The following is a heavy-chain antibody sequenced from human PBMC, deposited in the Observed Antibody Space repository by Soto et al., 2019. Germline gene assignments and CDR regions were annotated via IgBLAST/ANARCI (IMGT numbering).Heavy chain of an antibody. CDR2: ISAYNGNT. CDR3: ARDTHKYSYGADAFDI. V-gene: IGHV1-18*01. Sequence: ASVKVSCKSSCYTFTSYGISWFRHSPGRGLECMGLISAYNGNTNYAQKLQGRVTITTDTSTSTAYMELRSLRSDDTAVYYCARDTHKYSYGADAFDIWGQGTMVTVSS. CDR1: CYTFTSYG. J-gene: IGHJ3*02. D-gene: IGHD5-18*01.